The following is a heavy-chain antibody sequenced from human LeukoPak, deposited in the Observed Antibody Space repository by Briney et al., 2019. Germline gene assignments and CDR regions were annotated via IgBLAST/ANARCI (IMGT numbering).Heavy chain of an antibody. J-gene: IGHJ4*02. D-gene: IGHD3-22*01. CDR3: ARAGGFYYDTSRYPADN. CDR1: GYTFTDYY. Sequence: ASVKVSCKASGYTFTDYYIHWVRQAPGQGLEWMAWINPNSGGTNYAQKFQGRVTMTRDTSISTAHLELSRLRSDDTAVYYCARAGGFYYDTSRYPADNWGQGTLVTVS. CDR2: INPNSGGT. V-gene: IGHV1-2*02.